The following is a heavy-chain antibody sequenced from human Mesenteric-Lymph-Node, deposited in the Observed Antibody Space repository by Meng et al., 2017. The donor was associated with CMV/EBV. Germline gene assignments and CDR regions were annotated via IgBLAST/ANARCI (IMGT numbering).Heavy chain of an antibody. CDR1: GGSFSGYY. Sequence: QVPLRQWGPGLLSPLQTLHLPCAVFGGSFSGYYWSWFRQPPGKGLDWIWEINHSGSTNYNPSLKSRVTISVDTSKNQFSLKLSSVTAADTAVYYCARHQRWLKSEGGFNYWGQGTLVTGSS. J-gene: IGHJ4*02. CDR3: ARHQRWLKSEGGFNY. D-gene: IGHD4-23*01. V-gene: IGHV4-34*01. CDR2: INHSGST.